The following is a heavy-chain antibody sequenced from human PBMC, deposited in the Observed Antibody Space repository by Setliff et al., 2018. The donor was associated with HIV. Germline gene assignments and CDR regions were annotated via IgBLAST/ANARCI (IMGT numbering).Heavy chain of an antibody. V-gene: IGHV4-34*01. CDR1: GGSFSGFY. D-gene: IGHD7-27*01. CDR2: INHSGST. CDR3: ARGWGHDGFDF. J-gene: IGHJ3*01. Sequence: SETLSLTCAVYGGSFSGFYWSWIRQPPGKGLEWIGEINHSGSTNYNPSHKSRVTISVDTSKNQFSLKLSSVTAADTAVYYCARGWGHDGFDFWGQGTMVTVSS.